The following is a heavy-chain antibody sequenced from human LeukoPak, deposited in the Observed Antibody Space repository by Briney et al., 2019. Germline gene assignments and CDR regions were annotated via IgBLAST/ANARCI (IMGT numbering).Heavy chain of an antibody. CDR1: GFTLRSCS. J-gene: IGHJ2*01. Sequence: PGGSLRLSCAASGFTLRSCSMNWVRQAPGRGREWVASISLSSSYIDYADSVKGRFSISRDNAKNSLYLQMNSLRAEDTAVYYCARDLYYEDSGGGLWGRGTLVTVSS. CDR2: ISLSSSYI. CDR3: ARDLYYEDSGGGL. V-gene: IGHV3-21*01. D-gene: IGHD2-15*01.